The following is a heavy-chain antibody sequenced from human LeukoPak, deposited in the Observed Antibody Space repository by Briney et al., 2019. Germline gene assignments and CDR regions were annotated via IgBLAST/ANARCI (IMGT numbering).Heavy chain of an antibody. CDR3: ARGYYGSGSAPDY. CDR1: GFTFSSYD. D-gene: IGHD3-10*01. J-gene: IGHJ4*02. Sequence: GGSLRLSCAASGFTFSSYDMHWVRHATGKGLEWDSAIGTAGDTYYPGSVKGRFTISRENAKNSLYLQMNSLRAGDTAVYYCARGYYGSGSAPDYWGQGTLVTVSS. CDR2: IGTAGDT. V-gene: IGHV3-13*01.